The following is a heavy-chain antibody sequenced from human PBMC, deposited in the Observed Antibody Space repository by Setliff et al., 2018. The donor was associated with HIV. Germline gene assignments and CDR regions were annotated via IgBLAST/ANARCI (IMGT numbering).Heavy chain of an antibody. V-gene: IGHV4-61*09. CDR2: MYTDGST. J-gene: IGHJ4*02. CDR3: AREKHWNGPFDY. CDR1: GGSITSGNYF. Sequence: SETLSLTCTVSGGSITSGNYFWSWIRQPAGKGLEWIGHMYTDGSTNYNPSFKSRVTISADTSKNQFSLKLSSVTTADTAVYFCAREKHWNGPFDYWGQGRLVTVSS. D-gene: IGHD1-1*01.